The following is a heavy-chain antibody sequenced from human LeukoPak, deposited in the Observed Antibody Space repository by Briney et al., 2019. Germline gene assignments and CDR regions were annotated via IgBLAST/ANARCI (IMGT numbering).Heavy chain of an antibody. Sequence: GGSLRLSCAASGFTVSSNYMSWVHQAPGKGLEWVSVIYSGGSTYYEDSVKGRFTISRDNSKNTLYLQMNSLRAEDTAAYYCARDVIYDFWSGSKGTFDYWGQGTLVTVSS. J-gene: IGHJ4*02. V-gene: IGHV3-66*02. D-gene: IGHD3-3*01. CDR2: IYSGGST. CDR1: GFTVSSNY. CDR3: ARDVIYDFWSGSKGTFDY.